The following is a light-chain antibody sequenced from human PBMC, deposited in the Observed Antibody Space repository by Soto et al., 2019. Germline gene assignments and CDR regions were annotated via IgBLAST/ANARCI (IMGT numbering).Light chain of an antibody. CDR2: DAS. J-gene: IGKJ1*01. V-gene: IGKV1-5*01. CDR1: QSISSW. CDR3: QHVT. Sequence: DIQMTQSPSTLSASVGDRVTITCRASQSISSWLAWYQQKPGKAPKLLIYDASSLESGVPSRFSGSGSGTEFTLTISSLQPDDFATYYCQHVTFGQGTKVEIK.